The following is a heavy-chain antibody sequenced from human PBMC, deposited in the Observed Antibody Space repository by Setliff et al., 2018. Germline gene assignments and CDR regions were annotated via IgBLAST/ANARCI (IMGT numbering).Heavy chain of an antibody. Sequence: SETLSLTCTVSGGSISSYYWSRIRQPAGKGLEWIGHIYIGGSANYNPSLKSRVTMSIDTSKNQFSLMLYSVTAADTAVYYCAGGTSSIVVLPASDYWGQGTLVTVSS. V-gene: IGHV4-4*07. J-gene: IGHJ4*02. CDR3: AGGTSSIVVLPASDY. D-gene: IGHD2-15*01. CDR2: IYIGGSA. CDR1: GGSISSYY.